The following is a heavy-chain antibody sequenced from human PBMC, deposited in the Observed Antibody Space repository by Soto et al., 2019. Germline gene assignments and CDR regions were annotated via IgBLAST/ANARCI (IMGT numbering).Heavy chain of an antibody. D-gene: IGHD3-22*01. CDR1: GGSISSGDYY. CDR3: ARGRPFDRGNWFDP. V-gene: IGHV4-30-4*01. J-gene: IGHJ5*02. Sequence: SETLSLTCTVSGGSISSGDYYWSWIRQPPGKGLEWIGYIYYSGSTYYNPSLKSRVTISVDTSKNQFSLKLSSVTAADTVVYYCARGRPFDRGNWFDPWGQGTLVTVSS. CDR2: IYYSGST.